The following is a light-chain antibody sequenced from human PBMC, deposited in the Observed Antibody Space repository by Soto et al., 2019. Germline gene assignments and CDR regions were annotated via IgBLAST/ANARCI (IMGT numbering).Light chain of an antibody. CDR3: QRA. CDR2: KAS. CDR1: QSISSW. V-gene: IGKV1-5*03. Sequence: DIQMTQSPSTLSASVGDRVTITCRASQSISSWLAWYQQKPGKAPKLLIYKASSLDSGVPSRFSGSGSGTEFTLAISSLQHDDFATYYCQRAFGGGTKVEIK. J-gene: IGKJ4*01.